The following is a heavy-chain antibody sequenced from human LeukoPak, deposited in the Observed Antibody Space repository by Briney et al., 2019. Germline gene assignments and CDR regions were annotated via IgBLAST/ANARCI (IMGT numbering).Heavy chain of an antibody. CDR1: GGSFSSYY. Sequence: SETLSLTCAVYGGSFSSYYWSWIRQPAGKGLEWIGRIYTSGSTNYNPSLKSRVTMSVDTSKNQFSLKLSSVTAADTAVYYCARDFWRGSNWFDPWGQGTLVTVSS. CDR2: IYTSGST. CDR3: ARDFWRGSNWFDP. V-gene: IGHV4-4*07. D-gene: IGHD3-3*01. J-gene: IGHJ5*02.